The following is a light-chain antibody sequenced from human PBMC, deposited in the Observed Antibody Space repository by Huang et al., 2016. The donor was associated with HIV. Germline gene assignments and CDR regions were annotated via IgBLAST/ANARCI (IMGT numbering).Light chain of an antibody. CDR3: QQYRKSPFT. J-gene: IGKJ2*01. CDR1: QSITSTY. V-gene: IGKV3-20*01. CDR2: DVS. Sequence: EIVLTQSPGTLSLSPGEIATLSCRASQSITSTYLAWYQQMPGQAPRRLRYDVSSRATGIPDRFSGRGAGTDFTLTTSRLEPEDFAVYYCQQYRKSPFTFGPGTKLEIK.